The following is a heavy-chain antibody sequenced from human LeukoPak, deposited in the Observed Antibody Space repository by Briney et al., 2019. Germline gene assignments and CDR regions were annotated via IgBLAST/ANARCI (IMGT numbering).Heavy chain of an antibody. J-gene: IGHJ4*02. CDR3: ANLFGYYDILTGYYSGTSYFDY. CDR2: ISGSGGST. Sequence: PGGSLRLSCAASGFTFSSYAMSWVRQAPGKGLEWVSAISGSGGSTYYAAPAKGRFTISRDNSKNTLYLQMNSLRAEDTAVYYCANLFGYYDILTGYYSGTSYFDYWGQGTLVSVSS. V-gene: IGHV3-23*01. CDR1: GFTFSSYA. D-gene: IGHD3-9*01.